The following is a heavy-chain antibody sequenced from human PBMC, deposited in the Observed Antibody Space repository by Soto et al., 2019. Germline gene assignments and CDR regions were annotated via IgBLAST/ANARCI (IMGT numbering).Heavy chain of an antibody. CDR3: ARGVHVDTAMVRILSLYDY. CDR2: INSDGSST. D-gene: IGHD5-18*01. V-gene: IGHV3-74*01. CDR1: GFTFSSYW. J-gene: IGHJ4*02. Sequence: PGGSLRLSCAASGFTFSSYWMHWVRQAPGKGLVWVSRINSDGSSTSYADSVKGRFTISRDNAKNTLYLQMNSLRAEDTAVYYCARGVHVDTAMVRILSLYDYWGQGTLVTVSS.